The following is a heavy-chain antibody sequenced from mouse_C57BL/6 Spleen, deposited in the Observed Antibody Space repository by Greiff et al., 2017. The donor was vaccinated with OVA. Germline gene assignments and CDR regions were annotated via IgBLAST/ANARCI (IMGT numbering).Heavy chain of an antibody. D-gene: IGHD2-4*01. CDR1: GFTFSSYA. Sequence: EVQLVESGEGLVKPGGSLKLSCAASGFTFSSYAMSWVRQTPEKRLEWVAYISSGGDYIYYADTVKGRFPISRDNARNTLYLQMSSVKTEDTAMYYCTGQVCDYGGYYAMDYWGQGTSVTVSS. CDR2: ISSGGDYI. J-gene: IGHJ4*01. CDR3: TGQVCDYGGYYAMDY. V-gene: IGHV5-9-1*02.